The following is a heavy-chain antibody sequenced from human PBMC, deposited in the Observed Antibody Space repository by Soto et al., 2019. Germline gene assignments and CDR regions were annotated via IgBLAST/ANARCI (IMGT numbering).Heavy chain of an antibody. V-gene: IGHV3-43*01. CDR3: AKDLVGEGSSWYIGGTPGDYYGMDV. Sequence: GGSLRLSCAASGFTFDDYTMHWVRQAPGKGLEWVSLISWDGGSTYYADSVKGRFTISRDNSKNSLYLQMNSLRTEDTALYYCAKDLVGEGSSWYIGGTPGDYYGMDVWGQGTTVTVSS. CDR2: ISWDGGST. CDR1: GFTFDDYT. D-gene: IGHD6-13*01. J-gene: IGHJ6*02.